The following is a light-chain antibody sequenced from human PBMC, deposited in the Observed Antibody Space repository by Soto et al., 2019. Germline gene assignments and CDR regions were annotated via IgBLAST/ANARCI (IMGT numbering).Light chain of an antibody. CDR1: QSVSSD. CDR3: QQYSNWPPYT. CDR2: GVS. V-gene: IGKV3-15*01. Sequence: EIVMTQSPPTLSVSPGEGATLSCRASQSVSSDLAWYQQNPGQAPRLLIYGVSTRATGIPTRFSGSGSGTEFTLTISRLQSEDFAVYYCQQYSNWPPYTFGQGTRLEIK. J-gene: IGKJ2*01.